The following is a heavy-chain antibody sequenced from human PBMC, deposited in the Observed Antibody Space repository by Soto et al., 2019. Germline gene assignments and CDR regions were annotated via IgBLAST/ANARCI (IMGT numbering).Heavy chain of an antibody. J-gene: IGHJ3*02. V-gene: IGHV1-69*02. D-gene: IGHD4-17*01. Sequence: SVKVSCKVSGGNFNSQMISWVRQAPGQGLEWMGRITPVLDVASYAQKFQDRVTITADKSTDTAYMELRSLFSEDTAVYYCARGHEYGGNSDAFDIWGQGTVVTVSS. CDR3: ARGHEYGGNSDAFDI. CDR2: ITPVLDVA. CDR1: GGNFNSQM.